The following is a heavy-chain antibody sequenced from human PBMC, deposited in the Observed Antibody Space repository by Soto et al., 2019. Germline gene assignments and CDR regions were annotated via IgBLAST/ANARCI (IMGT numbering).Heavy chain of an antibody. CDR1: GGSISSYY. D-gene: IGHD3-22*01. J-gene: IGHJ4*02. CDR3: ARGIYDSSGYYTRVFDY. Sequence: SETLSLTCTVSGGSISSYYLSWIRQPPGKGLEWIGYVHYTGSTNYNSPLKSRVTISVDTSKNQFSLKLSSVTAADTAVYYCARGIYDSSGYYTRVFDYWGPGTLVTVSS. CDR2: VHYTGST. V-gene: IGHV4-59*01.